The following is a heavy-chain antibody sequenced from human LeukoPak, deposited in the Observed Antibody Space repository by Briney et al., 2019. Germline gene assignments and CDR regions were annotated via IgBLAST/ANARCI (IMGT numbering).Heavy chain of an antibody. J-gene: IGHJ4*02. D-gene: IGHD4-17*01. Sequence: GGSLRLSCAASGFTFSSYSMNWVRQAPGKGLEWVSSISSSSSYIYYADSVKGRFTISRDNAKNSIYLQMNSLRAEDTAVYYCARDRYGDSSFDYWGQGTLVTVSS. CDR2: ISSSSSYI. CDR3: ARDRYGDSSFDY. CDR1: GFTFSSYS. V-gene: IGHV3-21*01.